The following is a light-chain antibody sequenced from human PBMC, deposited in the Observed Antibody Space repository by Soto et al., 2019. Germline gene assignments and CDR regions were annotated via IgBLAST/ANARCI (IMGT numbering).Light chain of an antibody. CDR2: AAS. V-gene: IGKV1-39*01. CDR1: QSIGTY. J-gene: IGKJ1*01. CDR3: QQGYSTPWT. Sequence: PPSASGTPGQRVTITCRASQSIGTYLHGYQQKAGKAPKLLIYAASNLQSGVPSRFSGSGSGTDFTLTMNSLQPEDFATYYCQQGYSTPWTFGQGTKVDNK.